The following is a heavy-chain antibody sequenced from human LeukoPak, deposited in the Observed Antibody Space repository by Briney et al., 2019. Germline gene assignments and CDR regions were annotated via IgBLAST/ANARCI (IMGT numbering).Heavy chain of an antibody. V-gene: IGHV4-30-2*01. CDR2: IYYSGST. CDR3: ARSGPASDDAFDI. Sequence: SETLSLTCAVSGGSVSSGGYSWNWLRQPPGRGLEWIGYIYYSGSTHYNPSLKSRVTMSLVRSKNQFSLKVSSVTAADTAIYYCARSGPASDDAFDIWGQGTVVTVSS. CDR1: GGSVSSGGYS. D-gene: IGHD2-15*01. J-gene: IGHJ3*02.